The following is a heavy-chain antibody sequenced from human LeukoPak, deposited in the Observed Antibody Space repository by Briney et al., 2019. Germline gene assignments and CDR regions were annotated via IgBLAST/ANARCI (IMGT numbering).Heavy chain of an antibody. CDR2: IYYSGST. J-gene: IGHJ4*02. Sequence: PSETLSLTCTVSGGSISSYYWSWIRQPPGKGLEWIGYIYYSGSTNYNPSLKSRVTISVDTSKNQFSLKLSSVTAADTAVYYCARVDSSGYYYSPLFDYWGQGTLVTVSS. V-gene: IGHV4-59*08. CDR1: GGSISSYY. CDR3: ARVDSSGYYYSPLFDY. D-gene: IGHD3-22*01.